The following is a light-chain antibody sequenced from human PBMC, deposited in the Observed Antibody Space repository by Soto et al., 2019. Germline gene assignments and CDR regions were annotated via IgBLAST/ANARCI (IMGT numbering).Light chain of an antibody. CDR3: QQFDNSPPRYT. Sequence: EIVLTQSPGTLSLSPGERATLSCRASQSISSSYLAWYQQKPGQAPRLLIYGASSRATGIPARFSGSGSGTDITLTISRLEPEDFAVYYCQQFDNSPPRYTFGQGTKLEIK. V-gene: IGKV3-20*01. J-gene: IGKJ2*01. CDR1: QSISSSY. CDR2: GAS.